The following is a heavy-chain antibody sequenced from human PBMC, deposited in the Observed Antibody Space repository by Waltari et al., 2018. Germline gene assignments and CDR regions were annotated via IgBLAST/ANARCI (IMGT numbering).Heavy chain of an antibody. V-gene: IGHV4-34*01. CDR3: ARGSTVTTHYYYYMDV. Sequence: QVQLQQWGAGLLKPSETLSLTCAVYGGSFSGYYWSWIRQPPGKGLEWIGEINHSGRTNYNPSLKRRVTISVDTSKNQFSLKLSSVTAADTAVYYCARGSTVTTHYYYYMDVWGKGTRVTVSS. D-gene: IGHD4-17*01. J-gene: IGHJ6*03. CDR2: INHSGRT. CDR1: GGSFSGYY.